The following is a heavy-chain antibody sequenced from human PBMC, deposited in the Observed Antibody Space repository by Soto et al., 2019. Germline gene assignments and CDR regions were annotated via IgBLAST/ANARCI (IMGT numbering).Heavy chain of an antibody. CDR2: ISYDGSNK. CDR3: AKDRGGTQLHQFYYYYGMDV. CDR1: GFTFSSYG. V-gene: IGHV3-30*18. D-gene: IGHD1-7*01. J-gene: IGHJ6*02. Sequence: PGGSLRISCAASGFTFSSYGMHWVRQAPGKGLEWVAVISYDGSNKYYADSVKGRFTISRDNSKNTLYLQMNSLRAEDTAVYYCAKDRGGTQLHQFYYYYGMDVWGQGTTVTVSS.